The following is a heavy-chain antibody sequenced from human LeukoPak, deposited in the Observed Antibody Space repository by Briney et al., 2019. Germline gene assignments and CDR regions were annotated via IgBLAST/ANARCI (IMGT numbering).Heavy chain of an antibody. Sequence: ESLRLSCAASGFTFSSYSMHWVRQAPGKGLEYVSAICGNGDYTYYTDSVKGRFTVSRDNSKNTLYLQVGSLRAEDMAVYYCARRGLSVAAPDYWGQGALVTVTS. V-gene: IGHV3-64*02. CDR2: ICGNGDYT. J-gene: IGHJ4*02. D-gene: IGHD6-19*01. CDR1: GFTFSSYS. CDR3: ARRGLSVAAPDY.